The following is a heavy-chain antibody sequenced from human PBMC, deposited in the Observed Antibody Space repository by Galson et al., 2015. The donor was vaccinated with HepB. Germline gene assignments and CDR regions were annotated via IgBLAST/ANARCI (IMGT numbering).Heavy chain of an antibody. CDR1: GVSINNNNFY. J-gene: IGHJ5*02. D-gene: IGHD3-3*01. CDR3: ARLGFLGFFDSLPTWFDP. Sequence: SETLSLTCTVSGVSINNNNFYWGWIRQPPGKGLECIGNIYYSGNTYYNPSLKSRVTMSVDTSKNQFSLRLTSVTAADTAGYYCARLGFLGFFDSLPTWFDPWGQGTLVTVSS. CDR2: IYYSGNT. V-gene: IGHV4-39*01.